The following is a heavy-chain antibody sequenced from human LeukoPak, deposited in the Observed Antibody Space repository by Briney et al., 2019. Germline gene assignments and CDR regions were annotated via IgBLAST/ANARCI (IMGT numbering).Heavy chain of an antibody. J-gene: IGHJ5*02. CDR1: GFTFSSYA. CDR3: ARGDGGNIFWFDP. V-gene: IGHV3-30*04. CDR2: ISYDGSNK. Sequence: GGSLRLSCAASGFTFSSYAMHWVRQAPGKGLEWVAVISYDGSNKYYADSVKGRFTISRDNSKNTLYLQMNSLRAEDTAVYYCARGDGGNIFWFDPWGQGTLVTVSS. D-gene: IGHD4-23*01.